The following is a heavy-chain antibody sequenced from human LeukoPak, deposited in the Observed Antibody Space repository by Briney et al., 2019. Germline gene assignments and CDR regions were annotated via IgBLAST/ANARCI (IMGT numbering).Heavy chain of an antibody. CDR3: ARCITIFGVVQYYFDY. V-gene: IGHV3-21*01. J-gene: IGHJ4*02. CDR2: ISSSSSYI. D-gene: IGHD3-3*01. CDR1: GFTFSSYS. Sequence: GGSLRLSCAASGFTFSSYSMNWVRQAPGKGLEWVSSISSSSSYIYYADSVKGRFTISRDNAKNSLYLQMNSLRAEDTAVYYCARCITIFGVVQYYFDYWGQGTLVTVSS.